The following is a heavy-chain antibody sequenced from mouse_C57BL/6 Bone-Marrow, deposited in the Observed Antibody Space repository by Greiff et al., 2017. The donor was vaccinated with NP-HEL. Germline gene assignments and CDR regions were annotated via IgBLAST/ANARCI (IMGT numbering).Heavy chain of an antibody. Sequence: EVKLQESGPVLVKPGASVKMSCKASGYTFTDYYMNWVKQSHGKSLEWIGVINPYNGGTSYNQKFKGKATLTVDKSSSTAYMELNSLTSEDSAVYYCARGDYGSSFDYWGQGTTLTVSS. CDR3: ARGDYGSSFDY. J-gene: IGHJ2*01. CDR1: GYTFTDYY. CDR2: INPYNGGT. D-gene: IGHD1-1*01. V-gene: IGHV1-19*01.